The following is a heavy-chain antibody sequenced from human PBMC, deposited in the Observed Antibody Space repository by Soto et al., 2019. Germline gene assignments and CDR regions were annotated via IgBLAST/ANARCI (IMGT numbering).Heavy chain of an antibody. CDR3: ARDVNGFYGDYFAFDY. V-gene: IGHV3-21*01. D-gene: IGHD4-17*01. CDR1: GFTFSCYS. CDR2: ISSSSSYI. Sequence: GGSLRLSCAASGFTFSCYSMNWVRQAPGKGLEWVSSISSSSSYIYYADSVKGRFTISRDNAKNSLYLQMNSLRAEDTAVYYCARDVNGFYGDYFAFDYWGQGTLVTVSS. J-gene: IGHJ4*02.